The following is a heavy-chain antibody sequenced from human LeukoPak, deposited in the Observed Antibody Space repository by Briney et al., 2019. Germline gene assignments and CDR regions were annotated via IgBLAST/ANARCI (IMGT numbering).Heavy chain of an antibody. CDR2: ISYDGSNK. Sequence: GGSLRLSCAASGFTFSTYAVNWVRQAPGKGLEWVAVISYDGSNKYYADSVKGRFTISRDNSKNTLYLQLNSLRADDSAVYYCAKSGSGWAGDYWGQGTLVTVSS. V-gene: IGHV3-30*18. J-gene: IGHJ4*02. D-gene: IGHD6-19*01. CDR3: AKSGSGWAGDY. CDR1: GFTFSTYA.